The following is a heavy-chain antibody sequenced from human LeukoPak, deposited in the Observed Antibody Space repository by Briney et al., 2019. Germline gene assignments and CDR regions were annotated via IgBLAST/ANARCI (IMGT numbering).Heavy chain of an antibody. V-gene: IGHV3-9*03. CDR2: VSWNSDNM. J-gene: IGHJ4*02. CDR1: GFKFDDYA. Sequence: GRSLRLSCAVSGFKFDDYAMHWVRQPPGKGLEWVSSVSWNSDNMAYADSVKGRFTISRDNAKKSLYLQMNSLRTDDMALYYCVKDACGGGCYLDNWGRGTLVTVSS. D-gene: IGHD2-21*02. CDR3: VKDACGGGCYLDN.